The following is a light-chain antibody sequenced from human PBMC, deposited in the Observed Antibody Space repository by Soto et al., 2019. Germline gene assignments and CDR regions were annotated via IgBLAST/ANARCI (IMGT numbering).Light chain of an antibody. Sequence: QSVLTQPASVSGSPGQSITISCTGTSSDVGGYNYVSWYQHHPGKAPKLIIYDVTNRPSGVSNPFSGSKSGNTVSLTISGLQPEDEADYYCSSYTTSNTRQIVFGTGTRSPS. V-gene: IGLV2-14*03. CDR1: SSDVGGYNY. CDR3: SSYTTSNTRQIV. CDR2: DVT. J-gene: IGLJ1*01.